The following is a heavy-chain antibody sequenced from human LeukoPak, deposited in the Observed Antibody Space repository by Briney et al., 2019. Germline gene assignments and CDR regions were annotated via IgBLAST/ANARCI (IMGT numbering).Heavy chain of an antibody. J-gene: IGHJ4*02. CDR3: AKVEQQLVMEYYFDY. Sequence: GGSLRLSCAASGLTFSSYAMSWVRQAPGKGLEWVSAISGSGGSTYYADSVKGRFTISRDNSKNTLYLQMNSLRAEDTAVYYCAKVEQQLVMEYYFDYWGQGTLVTVSS. V-gene: IGHV3-23*01. D-gene: IGHD6-13*01. CDR1: GLTFSSYA. CDR2: ISGSGGST.